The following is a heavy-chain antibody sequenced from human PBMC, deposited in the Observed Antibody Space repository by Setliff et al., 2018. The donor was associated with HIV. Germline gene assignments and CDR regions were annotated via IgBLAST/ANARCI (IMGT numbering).Heavy chain of an antibody. CDR3: ARGRGVFDL. Sequence: GGSLRLSCSPSGFNFNTYWMTWVRQFPGKGLEWVANIKQDESEKCYVDSVEGRFTISRDNSKYLVYLQMANLRVEDTAVYFCARGRGVFDLWGRGTLVTVSS. V-gene: IGHV3-7*01. J-gene: IGHJ2*01. CDR2: IKQDESEK. D-gene: IGHD2-8*01. CDR1: GFNFNTYW.